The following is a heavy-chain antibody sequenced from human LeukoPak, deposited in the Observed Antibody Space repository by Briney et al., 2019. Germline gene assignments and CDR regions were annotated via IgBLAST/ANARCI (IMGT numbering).Heavy chain of an antibody. J-gene: IGHJ4*02. CDR2: IYPDDSDT. Sequence: GESLKISCKGSGYSFTTYWIGWVRQMPGKGLEWMGVIYPDDSDTRYSPSFQGQVTISADKSISTAYLQWSSLKASDTAIYYCARPSSGPIARFDYWGQGTLVTVSS. V-gene: IGHV5-51*01. D-gene: IGHD3-22*01. CDR1: GYSFTTYW. CDR3: ARPSSGPIARFDY.